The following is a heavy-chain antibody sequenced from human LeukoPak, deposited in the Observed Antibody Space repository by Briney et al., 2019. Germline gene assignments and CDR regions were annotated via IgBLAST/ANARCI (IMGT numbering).Heavy chain of an antibody. CDR1: GFTFSRYW. Sequence: AGGSLRLSCAASGFTFSRYWMHWDRQAPGEGLVWVSRIKTDGTYTSNADSVKGRFTISRDNAKSTLYLQMNSLKVEDTALYYCVADLGDYADFWGQGTLVTVSS. CDR3: VADLGDYADF. V-gene: IGHV3-74*01. J-gene: IGHJ4*02. CDR2: IKTDGTYT.